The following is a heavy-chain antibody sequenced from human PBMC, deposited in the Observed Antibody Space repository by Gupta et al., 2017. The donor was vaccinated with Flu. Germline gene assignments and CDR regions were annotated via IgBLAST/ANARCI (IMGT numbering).Heavy chain of an antibody. D-gene: IGHD2-15*01. Sequence: EVQLLESGGGLVQPGGSLRLSCAASGFTFSSFALRWVRQAPGKGLEWVSAISGSGGSTYYADSVKGRCTISRDNSKNTLYLQMNSLRAEDTAVYYCANFLKGIRFDPWGQGTLVTVSS. CDR1: GFTFSSFA. J-gene: IGHJ5*02. CDR3: ANFLKGIRFDP. CDR2: ISGSGGST. V-gene: IGHV3-23*01.